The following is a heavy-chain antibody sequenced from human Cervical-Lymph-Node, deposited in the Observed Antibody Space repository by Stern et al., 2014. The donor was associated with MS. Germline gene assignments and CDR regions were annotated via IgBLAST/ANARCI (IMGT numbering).Heavy chain of an antibody. CDR1: GFTFSSYG. CDR2: IWYDGSNK. V-gene: IGHV3-33*01. CDR3: ARVLSGYDSPDY. D-gene: IGHD5-12*01. J-gene: IGHJ4*02. Sequence: VQLVESGGGVVQPGRSLRLSCAASGFTFSSYGMHWVRQAPGQGLEWVAVIWYDGSNKYYAASVKGRFTISRDNSKNTLYLQMNSLRAEDTAVYYCARVLSGYDSPDYWGQGTLVTVSS.